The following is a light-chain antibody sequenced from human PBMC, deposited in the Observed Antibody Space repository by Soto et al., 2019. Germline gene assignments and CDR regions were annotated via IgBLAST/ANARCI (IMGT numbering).Light chain of an antibody. V-gene: IGLV2-11*01. J-gene: IGLJ2*01. CDR2: EVA. CDR1: SGDVGGYNY. Sequence: QSVLTQPRSVSGSPGQSVTISCTGTSGDVGGYNYVSWYQHHPGKAPKLMIYEVAQRPSGVPDRFSGSKSGNTASLTISGLQDEDEADYYCCSFAGGYTLDVVFGGGTKVTVL. CDR3: CSFAGGYTLDVV.